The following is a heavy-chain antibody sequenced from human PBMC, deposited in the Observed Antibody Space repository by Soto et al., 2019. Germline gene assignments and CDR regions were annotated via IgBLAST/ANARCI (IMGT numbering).Heavy chain of an antibody. J-gene: IGHJ4*02. CDR3: AKGEIREKITIFDYFDY. CDR1: GFTFSSYA. V-gene: IGHV3-23*01. D-gene: IGHD3-3*01. Sequence: PGGSLRLSCAASGFTFSSYAMSWVRQAPGKGLEWVSAISGSGGSTYYADSVKGRFTISRDNSKNTLYLQMNSLRAEDTAVYYCAKGEIREKITIFDYFDYWGQGTLVTVSS. CDR2: ISGSGGST.